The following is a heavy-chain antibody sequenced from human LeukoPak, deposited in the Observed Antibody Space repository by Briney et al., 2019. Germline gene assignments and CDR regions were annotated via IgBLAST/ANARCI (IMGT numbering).Heavy chain of an antibody. CDR1: GGPISSYY. CDR2: IYYSGST. Sequence: SETLSLTCTVSGGPISSYYWSWIRQPPGKGLEWIGYIYYSGSTNYNPSLKSRVTISVDTSKNQFSLKLSSVTAADTAVYYCARDHRPYYDILTGYQYYYGMDVWGKGTTVTVSS. V-gene: IGHV4-59*01. CDR3: ARDHRPYYDILTGYQYYYGMDV. D-gene: IGHD3-9*01. J-gene: IGHJ6*04.